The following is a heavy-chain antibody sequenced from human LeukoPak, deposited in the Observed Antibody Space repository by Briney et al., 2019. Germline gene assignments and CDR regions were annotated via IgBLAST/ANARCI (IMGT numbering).Heavy chain of an antibody. V-gene: IGHV1-18*04. J-gene: IGHJ5*02. CDR1: GYTFTSYY. CDR2: ISAYNGNT. Sequence: GASVKVSCKASGYTFTSYYMHWVRQAPGQGLEWMGWISAYNGNTNYAQKLQGRVTMTTDTSTSTAYMELRSLRSDDTAVYYCANPRLGGLNWFDPWGQGTLVTVSS. D-gene: IGHD1-26*01. CDR3: ANPRLGGLNWFDP.